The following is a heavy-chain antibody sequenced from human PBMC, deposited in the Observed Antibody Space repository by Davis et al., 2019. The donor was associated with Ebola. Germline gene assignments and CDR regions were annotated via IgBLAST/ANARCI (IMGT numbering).Heavy chain of an antibody. D-gene: IGHD3-10*01. CDR3: ARPFSPYGSGSTMVDY. V-gene: IGHV5-51*01. Sequence: GESLKISCKGSGYSFTSYWIGWVRQMPGKGLEWMGIIYPGDSDTRYSPSFQGQVTISADKSISTAYLQWSSLKASDTAMYYCARPFSPYGSGSTMVDYWGQGTLVTVSS. CDR2: IYPGDSDT. CDR1: GYSFTSYW. J-gene: IGHJ4*02.